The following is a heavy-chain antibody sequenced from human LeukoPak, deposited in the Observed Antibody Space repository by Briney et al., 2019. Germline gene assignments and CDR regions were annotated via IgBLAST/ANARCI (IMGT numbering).Heavy chain of an antibody. CDR2: MRRKTQNYAT. Sequence: GGSLRLSCAASGFTFSDSGMHWVRQAPGKGLEWVGRMRRKTQNYATAYAPSVKGRFTISRDDSKNTAFLHMNSLKTEDTAVYYCTNYDDSSDLWGYWGQGTLVTVSS. D-gene: IGHD3-22*01. J-gene: IGHJ4*02. CDR3: TNYDDSSDLWGY. V-gene: IGHV3-73*01. CDR1: GFTFSDSG.